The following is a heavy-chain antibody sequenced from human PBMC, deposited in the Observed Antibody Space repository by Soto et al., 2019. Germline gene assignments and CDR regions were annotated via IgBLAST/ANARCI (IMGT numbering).Heavy chain of an antibody. D-gene: IGHD3-3*01. CDR3: ARKRGTYYDFWSGPAAPMDV. CDR2: IYYSGST. J-gene: IGHJ6*02. V-gene: IGHV4-31*11. Sequence: TLSLTWAVSGGSISSGGYYWSWIRHHQGKGLDWIGYIYYSGSTYYNPSLKSRVTISVDTSKNQFSLKLSSVTAADTAVYYCARKRGTYYDFWSGPAAPMDVWGQGTTVTVSS. CDR1: GGSISSGGYY.